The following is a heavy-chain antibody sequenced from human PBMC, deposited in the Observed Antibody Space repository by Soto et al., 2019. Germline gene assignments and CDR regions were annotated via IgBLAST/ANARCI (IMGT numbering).Heavy chain of an antibody. CDR1: GFTFSSYG. J-gene: IGHJ4*02. V-gene: IGHV3-30*18. D-gene: IGHD4-4*01. CDR2: VSSDGSYK. Sequence: PGGSLRLSCAASGFTFSSYGMHWVRQAPGKGLEWVAVVSSDGSYKHYADSVKGRFTISRDNSKKTLYLQMNSLRAEDTAVYYCAKTDYRDYFDSWGQGTLVTVSS. CDR3: AKTDYRDYFDS.